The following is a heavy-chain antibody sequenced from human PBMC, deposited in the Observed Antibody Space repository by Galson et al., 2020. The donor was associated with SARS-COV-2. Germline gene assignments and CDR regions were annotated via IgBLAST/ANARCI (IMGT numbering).Heavy chain of an antibody. D-gene: IGHD3-10*01. CDR3: ARGPTGLLWFGVIRISASPNFDY. J-gene: IGHJ4*02. Sequence: GGSLRLSCAASGITFSSYAMHWVRQAPGKGLEWVAVISYDGSNKYYADSVKGRFTISRDNSKNTLYLQMNSLRAEDTAVYYCARGPTGLLWFGVIRISASPNFDYWGQGTLFSVSS. V-gene: IGHV3-30*01. CDR2: ISYDGSNK. CDR1: GITFSSYA.